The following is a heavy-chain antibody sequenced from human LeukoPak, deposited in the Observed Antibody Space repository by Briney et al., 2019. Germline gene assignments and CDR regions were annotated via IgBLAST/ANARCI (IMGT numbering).Heavy chain of an antibody. D-gene: IGHD3-22*01. Sequence: GGSLRLSCAASGFTFSSYSMNWVRQAPGKGLEWVSSISSSSSYIYYADSVKGRFTISRDNAKNSLYLQMNSLRAEDTAVYYCASATRYYDSSGWEAFDIWGQGTMVTVSS. V-gene: IGHV3-21*01. CDR2: ISSSSSYI. CDR3: ASATRYYDSSGWEAFDI. CDR1: GFTFSSYS. J-gene: IGHJ3*02.